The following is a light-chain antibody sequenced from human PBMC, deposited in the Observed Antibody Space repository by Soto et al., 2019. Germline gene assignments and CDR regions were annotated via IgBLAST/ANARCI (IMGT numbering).Light chain of an antibody. V-gene: IGKV1-39*01. Sequence: DIQMTQSPSSLSASVGDRVTITCRASQSISSYLNWYQQKPGTAPKLLIYAASILQSGVPSRFSGSGSGTDFTLTITSLQPEDFATYYCQQSYSTPQTFGQGTKLEIK. J-gene: IGKJ2*01. CDR2: AAS. CDR3: QQSYSTPQT. CDR1: QSISSY.